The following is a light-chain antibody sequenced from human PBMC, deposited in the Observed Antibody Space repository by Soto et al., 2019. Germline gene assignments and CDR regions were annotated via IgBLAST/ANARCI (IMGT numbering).Light chain of an antibody. Sequence: DIQMTQSPSAMSASLGDRVTITCRASQGISNSLAWFQQKPGKVPKRLIYGASTLQSGAPLRFSGSASGAAFTLTISSLQPEDFATYYCLQYNSYPFTFGGGTKVDIK. CDR2: GAS. J-gene: IGKJ4*01. CDR3: LQYNSYPFT. CDR1: QGISNS. V-gene: IGKV1-17*03.